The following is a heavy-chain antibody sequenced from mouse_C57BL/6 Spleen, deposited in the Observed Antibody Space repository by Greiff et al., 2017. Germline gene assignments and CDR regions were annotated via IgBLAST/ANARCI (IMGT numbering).Heavy chain of an antibody. D-gene: IGHD2-4*01. J-gene: IGHJ4*01. Sequence: VKLMESGPGLVQPSQSLSITCTVSGFSLTSYGVHWVRQSPGKGLEWLGVIWSGGSTDYNAAFISRLSISKDNSKSQVFFKMNSLQADDTAIYYCARTQIYYDYDGAMDYWGQGTSVTVSS. V-gene: IGHV2-2*01. CDR3: ARTQIYYDYDGAMDY. CDR2: IWSGGST. CDR1: GFSLTSYG.